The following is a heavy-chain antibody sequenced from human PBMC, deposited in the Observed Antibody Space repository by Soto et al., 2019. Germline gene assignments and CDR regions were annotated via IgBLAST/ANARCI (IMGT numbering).Heavy chain of an antibody. Sequence: GGSLRLSCAAPGFTFSSYAISWVRQAPGKGLEWVSAISGSGGSTYYADSVKGRFTISRDNSKNTLYLQMNSLRAEDTAVYYCAKSITMIVWDDAFDIWGQGTMVTVSS. J-gene: IGHJ3*02. CDR1: GFTFSSYA. CDR3: AKSITMIVWDDAFDI. V-gene: IGHV3-23*01. D-gene: IGHD3-22*01. CDR2: ISGSGGST.